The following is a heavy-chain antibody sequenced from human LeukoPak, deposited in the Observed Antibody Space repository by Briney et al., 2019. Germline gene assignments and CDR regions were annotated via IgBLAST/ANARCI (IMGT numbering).Heavy chain of an antibody. Sequence: GGSLRLSCAASGFTFSSYAMSWVRQAPGKGLEWVSAISGSGGSTYYADSVKGRFTISRDTSKNTLYLQMNSLRAEDTAVYYCASWPGCWYGEDSWGQGTLVTVSS. CDR3: ASWPGCWYGEDS. CDR1: GFTFSSYA. V-gene: IGHV3-23*01. D-gene: IGHD3-10*01. CDR2: ISGSGGST. J-gene: IGHJ4*02.